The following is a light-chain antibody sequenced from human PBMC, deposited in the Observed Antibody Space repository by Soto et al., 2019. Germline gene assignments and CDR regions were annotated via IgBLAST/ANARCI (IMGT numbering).Light chain of an antibody. CDR1: QSISRY. Sequence: IQLTRSPSSLSESVGDRVTITCRAVQSISRYLNWYQQKPGTAPKRMIYDASSLESGVPSRFSGSGSGTDFTLTISSLKPEDFATYYCQHSRSHPLTFGGGTKVDIK. J-gene: IGKJ4*01. V-gene: IGKV1-13*02. CDR2: DAS. CDR3: QHSRSHPLT.